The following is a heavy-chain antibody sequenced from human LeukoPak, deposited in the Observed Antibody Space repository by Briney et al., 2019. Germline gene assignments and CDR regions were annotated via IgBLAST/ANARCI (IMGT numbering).Heavy chain of an antibody. V-gene: IGHV4-61*10. CDR3: ARVSDGQTDRHFDY. Sequence: PSETLSLTCNVSGASVSSVSYYWSWIRKPAGKGLEWIGYIFYSGSTKYNPSLKSRVTISVDTSKNQFSLRLSSVTAADTAVYYCARVSDGQTDRHFDYWGQGTLVTVSS. CDR2: IFYSGST. D-gene: IGHD1-1*01. CDR1: GASVSSVSYY. J-gene: IGHJ4*02.